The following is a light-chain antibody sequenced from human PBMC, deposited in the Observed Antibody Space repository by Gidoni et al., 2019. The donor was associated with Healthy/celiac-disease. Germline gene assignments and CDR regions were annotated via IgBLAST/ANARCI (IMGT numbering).Light chain of an antibody. V-gene: IGKV3-11*01. J-gene: IGKJ2*01. CDR3: QQRSNWPRT. Sequence: EIVLTQSPAPLSLSPGERATLSCRASQSVSSYLAWYQQKPGQAPRLLIYDAANRAPGIPARFSGSGSGTEVTLTISSREPEDFAVYYCQQRSNWPRTFGQGTKLEIK. CDR1: QSVSSY. CDR2: DAA.